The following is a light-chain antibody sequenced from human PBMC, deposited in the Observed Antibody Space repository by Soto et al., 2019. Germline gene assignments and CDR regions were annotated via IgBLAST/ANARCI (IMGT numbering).Light chain of an antibody. J-gene: IGKJ2*01. CDR1: QSVGSY. V-gene: IGKV3-11*01. CDR3: QQRAKWPRT. CDR2: GAS. Sequence: DIVLTQSPATLSLSPGERATLSCRASQSVGSYLAWFQHKPGQAPRLLIYGASNRATDIPGRFSGRGSGTDFPLTISSLESGDSAVYYCQQRAKWPRTFGQGPKLEIK.